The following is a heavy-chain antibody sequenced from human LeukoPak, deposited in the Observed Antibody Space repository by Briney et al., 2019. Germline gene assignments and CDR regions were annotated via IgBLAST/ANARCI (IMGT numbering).Heavy chain of an antibody. J-gene: IGHJ4*02. D-gene: IGHD4-17*01. V-gene: IGHV1-24*01. CDR1: GYTLTELS. CDR3: ATGEVVYGDYRSFDY. Sequence: ASVKVSCKVSGYTLTELSMHWVRQAPGKGLEWMGGFDPEDGETIYAQKFQGRVTMTEDTSTDTAYMELSSLRSEDTAVYYCATGEVVYGDYRSFDYWGQGTLVTVSS. CDR2: FDPEDGET.